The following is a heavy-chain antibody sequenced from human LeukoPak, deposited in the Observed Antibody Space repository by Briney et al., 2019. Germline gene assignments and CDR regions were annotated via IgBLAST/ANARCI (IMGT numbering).Heavy chain of an antibody. CDR1: GGSISSGDYY. Sequence: SQTLSLTCTVSGGSISSGDYYWSWIRQPPGKGLEWIGYIYYSGSTYYNPSLKSRVTISVDTSKNQFSLGLSSVTAADTAVYYCARAPYSGSYVGAFDIWGQGTMVTVSS. J-gene: IGHJ3*02. D-gene: IGHD1-26*01. V-gene: IGHV4-30-4*01. CDR3: ARAPYSGSYVGAFDI. CDR2: IYYSGST.